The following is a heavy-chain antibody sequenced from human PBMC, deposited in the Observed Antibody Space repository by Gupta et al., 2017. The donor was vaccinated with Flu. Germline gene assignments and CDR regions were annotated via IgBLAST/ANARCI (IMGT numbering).Heavy chain of an antibody. Sequence: QVQLQQWGAGLLKPSETLSLACAVYGGSFSGYYWSWIRQPPGKGLEWIGEINHSGSTNYNPSLKSRVTISVDTSKNQFSLNLSSVTAADTAVYCCARGAVLMVYAIFDYWGQGTLVAVSS. V-gene: IGHV4-34*01. J-gene: IGHJ4*02. CDR2: INHSGST. CDR3: ARGAVLMVYAIFDY. D-gene: IGHD2-8*01. CDR1: GGSFSGYY.